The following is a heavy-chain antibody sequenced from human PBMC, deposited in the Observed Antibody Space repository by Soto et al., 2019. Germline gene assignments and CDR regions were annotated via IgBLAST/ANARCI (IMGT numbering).Heavy chain of an antibody. CDR3: ARNILRFLEWLPQPYYYGMDV. CDR1: GYTFTSYD. D-gene: IGHD3-3*01. J-gene: IGHJ6*02. V-gene: IGHV1-8*01. CDR2: MNPNSGNT. Sequence: QVQLVQSGAEVKKPGASVKVSCKASGYTFTSYDINWVRQATGQGLEWMGWMNPNSGNTGYAQKFQGRVTMTRNTYIXXAXMXXRSLRSEDTAVYYCARNILRFLEWLPQPYYYGMDVWGQGTTVTVSS.